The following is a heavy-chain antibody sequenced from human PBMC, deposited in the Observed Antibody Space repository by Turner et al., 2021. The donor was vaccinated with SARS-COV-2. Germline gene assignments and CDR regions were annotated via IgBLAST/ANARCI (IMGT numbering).Heavy chain of an antibody. Sequence: EVQLVESGGGLVQPGGSLRLSCAASGLTVSSNSMSWVRPVPGKGLEWVSGIYSGGSTYYADSVKGGVTITRHNSKNTLYLQMNSPRAEDTAVYYCARDLNYYGMDVWGQGTTVTVSS. CDR2: IYSGGST. J-gene: IGHJ6*02. CDR1: GLTVSSNS. D-gene: IGHD3-9*01. V-gene: IGHV3-53*04. CDR3: ARDLNYYGMDV.